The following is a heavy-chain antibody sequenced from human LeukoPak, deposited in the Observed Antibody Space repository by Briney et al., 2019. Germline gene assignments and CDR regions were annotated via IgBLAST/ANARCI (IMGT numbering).Heavy chain of an antibody. CDR2: IYYSGST. V-gene: IGHV4-61*08. CDR3: ARSPPMVRGVIDY. D-gene: IGHD3-10*01. Sequence: SETLSLTCTVSGGSISSGDYYWSWIRQPPGKGLEWIGYIYYSGSTNYNPSLKSRVTISVDTSKNQFSLKLSSVTAADTAVYYCARSPPMVRGVIDYWGQGTLVTVSS. CDR1: GGSISSGDYY. J-gene: IGHJ4*02.